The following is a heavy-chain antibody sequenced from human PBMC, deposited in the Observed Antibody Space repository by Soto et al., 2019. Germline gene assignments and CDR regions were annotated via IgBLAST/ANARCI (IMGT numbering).Heavy chain of an antibody. CDR3: ARSVADENDAFYI. J-gene: IGHJ3*02. V-gene: IGHV4-59*01. CDR2: IYYSGST. Sequence: SETLSLTCTVSGGSISSYYWSWIRQPPGKGLEWIGYIYYSGSTNYNPSLKSRVTISVDTSKNQFSLKLSSVTAADTAVYYCARSVADENDAFYIWGQGTMVTVSS. D-gene: IGHD6-19*01. CDR1: GGSISSYY.